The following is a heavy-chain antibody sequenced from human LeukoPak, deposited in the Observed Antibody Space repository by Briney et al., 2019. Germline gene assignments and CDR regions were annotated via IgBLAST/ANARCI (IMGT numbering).Heavy chain of an antibody. V-gene: IGHV3-74*01. J-gene: IGHJ6*02. CDR2: INSDGSSI. CDR1: GFTFSSYW. Sequence: GGSLRLSCAASGFTFSSYWMHWVRHVPGKGLVWASRINSDGSSIRYADSVKDRFTIARDNARKTLYLQMNSLRAEDTAVYHCARSHYYDSSGQFYYYYGLDVWGQGTTVTVSS. CDR3: ARSHYYDSSGQFYYYYGLDV. D-gene: IGHD3-22*01.